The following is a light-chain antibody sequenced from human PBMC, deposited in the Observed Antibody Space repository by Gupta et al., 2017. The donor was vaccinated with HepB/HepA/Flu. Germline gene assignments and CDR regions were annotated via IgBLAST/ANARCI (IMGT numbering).Light chain of an antibody. J-gene: IGLJ1*01. CDR3: AGWYDILNAYV. CDR1: TSNIGSNT. CDR2: INN. Sequence: SVLTQPPSLFGTPGQRVVISCSGSTSNIGSNTVDWYQQRPGTAPKVLICINNQRPAGVPDRFSGSKSGTAASLSISGLQADDEADYYCAGWYDILNAYVFGTGTKVTVL. V-gene: IGLV1-44*01.